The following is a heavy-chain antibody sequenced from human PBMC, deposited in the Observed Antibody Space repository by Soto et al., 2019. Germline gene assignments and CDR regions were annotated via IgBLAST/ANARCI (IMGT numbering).Heavy chain of an antibody. J-gene: IGHJ4*02. CDR1: GGSFNDYY. V-gene: IGHV4-34*01. Sequence: PSETLSLTCAVYGGSFNDYYWNWIRQPPGKGLDWIGEINHSGSTNYNPPLKSRVTILVDTSKNQFSLKLSSVTAADTAVYYCASPMVRGIFDYWGQGTLVTVSS. CDR2: INHSGST. CDR3: ASPMVRGIFDY. D-gene: IGHD3-10*01.